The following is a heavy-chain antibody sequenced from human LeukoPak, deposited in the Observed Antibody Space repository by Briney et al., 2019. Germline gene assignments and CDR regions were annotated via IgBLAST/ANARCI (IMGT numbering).Heavy chain of an antibody. J-gene: IGHJ3*02. CDR1: GGPISSGGYS. CDR3: ARAPFLYCSGGSCPIDAFDI. D-gene: IGHD2-15*01. V-gene: IGHV4-30-2*01. Sequence: SETLSLTCAVSGGPISSGGYSWSWIRQPPGKGLEWIGYIYHSGSTYYNPSLKSRVTISVDRSKNQSSLKLSSVTAADTAVYYCARAPFLYCSGGSCPIDAFDIWGQGTMVTVSS. CDR2: IYHSGST.